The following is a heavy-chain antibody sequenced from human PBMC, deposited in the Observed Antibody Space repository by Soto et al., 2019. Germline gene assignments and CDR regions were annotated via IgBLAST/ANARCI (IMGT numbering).Heavy chain of an antibody. D-gene: IGHD6-13*01. CDR1: GFTFSNYA. CDR3: AKEGASSWYFFDY. V-gene: IGHV3-23*01. J-gene: IGHJ4*02. Sequence: GGSLRLSCAASGFTFSNYAMNWVRQPPGKGLEWVSTISGSGGGAYYADSVKGRFTISRDNSKNTLYLQMNSLRAEDTAIYYCAKEGASSWYFFDYWGQGTLVTSPQ. CDR2: ISGSGGGA.